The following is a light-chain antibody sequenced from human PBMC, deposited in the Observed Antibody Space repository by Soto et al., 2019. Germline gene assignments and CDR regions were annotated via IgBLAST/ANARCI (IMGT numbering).Light chain of an antibody. Sequence: QSVLTQPPSASGTPGQRVTISCSGSSSNIGSNYVYWYQQLPGTAPKLLIYRNNQRPSGVPDRFSGSKSGYTASLTISGLQAEDEAEYHCCSYGGSYTLLFGGGTKLTVL. CDR1: SSNIGSNY. J-gene: IGLJ2*01. CDR3: CSYGGSYTLL. CDR2: RNN. V-gene: IGLV1-47*01.